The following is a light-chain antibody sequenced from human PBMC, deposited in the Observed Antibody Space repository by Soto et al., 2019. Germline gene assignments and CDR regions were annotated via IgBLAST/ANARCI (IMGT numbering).Light chain of an antibody. CDR1: QSISRY. CDR3: QQSYSTPYR. J-gene: IGKJ2*03. V-gene: IGKV1-39*01. CDR2: AAS. Sequence: DIQMTQSPSSLSASVGDRVTITCRSSQSISRYLNWYQQKPGKAPKLLIYAASSLQSGVPSTFSGSGSGTDFPLTIISLQSEDFAAYYCQQSYSTPYRFGQGTKLEIK.